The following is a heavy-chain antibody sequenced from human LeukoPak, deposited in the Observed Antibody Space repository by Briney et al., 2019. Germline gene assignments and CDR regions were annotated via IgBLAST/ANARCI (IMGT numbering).Heavy chain of an antibody. J-gene: IGHJ6*03. V-gene: IGHV3-7*04. CDR3: ARGGWSYYYYYYYMDV. D-gene: IGHD3-22*01. CDR1: GGSISSSSYY. Sequence: ETLSLTCTVSGGSISSSSYYWGWIRQAPGKGLEWVANIKQDGSEKYYVDSVKGRFTISRDNAKNSLYLQMNSLRAEDTAVYYCARGGWSYYYYYYYMDVWGKGSTVTVSS. CDR2: IKQDGSEK.